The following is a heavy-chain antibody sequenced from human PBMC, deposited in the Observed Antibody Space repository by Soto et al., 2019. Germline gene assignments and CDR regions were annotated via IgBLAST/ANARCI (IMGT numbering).Heavy chain of an antibody. CDR2: INAGNGNT. J-gene: IGHJ4*02. CDR3: ARDLGSSSNY. V-gene: IGHV1-3*01. D-gene: IGHD6-6*01. CDR1: GYTFTNYA. Sequence: ASVKVSCKASGYTFTNYALHWVRQAPGQRLEWMGWINAGNGNTKYSQKFQDRLTITRDTSASTAYMELSSLRSEDTAVYYCARDLGSSSNYWGQGTLVTVSS.